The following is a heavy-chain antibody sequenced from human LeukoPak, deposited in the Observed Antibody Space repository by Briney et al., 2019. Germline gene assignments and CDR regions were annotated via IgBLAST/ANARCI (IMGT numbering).Heavy chain of an antibody. Sequence: GASVKVSRKASGGTFSSYAISWVRQAPGQGLEWMGRIIPILGIANYAQKFQGRVTITADKSTSTAYMELSSLRSEDTAVYYCASPNYYDSSGYDDWGQGTLVTVSS. V-gene: IGHV1-69*04. CDR1: GGTFSSYA. CDR3: ASPNYYDSSGYDD. J-gene: IGHJ4*02. D-gene: IGHD3-22*01. CDR2: IIPILGIA.